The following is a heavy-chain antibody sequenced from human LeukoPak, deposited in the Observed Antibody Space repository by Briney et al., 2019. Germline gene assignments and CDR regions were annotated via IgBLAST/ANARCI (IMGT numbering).Heavy chain of an antibody. CDR2: INAGNGNT. CDR1: GYTFTSYA. CDR3: ARGSIAARGYFDY. D-gene: IGHD6-6*01. V-gene: IGHV1-3*01. J-gene: IGHJ4*02. Sequence: ASVKVSCKASGYTFTSYAMHWVRQAPGQRLEWMGWINAGNGNTKYSQKFQGRVTITRDTSASTANMELSSLRSEDTAVYYCARGSIAARGYFDYWGQGTLVTVSS.